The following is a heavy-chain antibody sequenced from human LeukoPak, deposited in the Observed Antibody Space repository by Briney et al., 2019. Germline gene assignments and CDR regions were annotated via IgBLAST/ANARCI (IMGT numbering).Heavy chain of an antibody. CDR1: GYTFTSYG. V-gene: IGHV7-4-1*02. CDR2: INMYTANP. D-gene: IGHD3-16*01. CDR3: ARHDNDDDFDY. J-gene: IGHJ4*02. Sequence: RRASAKVSCKASGYTFTSYGISWLRQAPGQGLEWMGWINMYTANPAYAQGFTERFVFSLDTSVTTAYLQISNLKTEDTAVYYCARHDNDDDFDYWGQGTLVTVSS.